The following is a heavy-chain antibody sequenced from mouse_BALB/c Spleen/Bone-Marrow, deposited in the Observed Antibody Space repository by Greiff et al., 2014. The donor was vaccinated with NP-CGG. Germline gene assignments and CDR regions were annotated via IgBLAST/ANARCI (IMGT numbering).Heavy chain of an antibody. Sequence: DVMLVESGGGLVQPGGSLKLSCAASGFTFSSHGMSWVRQTPDKRLELVATINTNGGNTYYPDSVKGRFTISRDNAKNTLYLQMSSLKSEDTAMYYCARGLDYWGQGTTLTVSS. CDR3: ARGLDY. V-gene: IGHV5-6-3*01. J-gene: IGHJ2*01. CDR2: INTNGGNT. CDR1: GFTFSSHG.